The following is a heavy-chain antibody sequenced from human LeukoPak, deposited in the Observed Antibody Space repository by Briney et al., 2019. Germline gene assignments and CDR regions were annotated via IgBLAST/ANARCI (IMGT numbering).Heavy chain of an antibody. D-gene: IGHD2-2*01. CDR1: GFTFSDYY. CDR2: ISSSGSTI. CDR3: AARDDCSSTSCSDY. V-gene: IGHV3-11*04. J-gene: IGHJ4*02. Sequence: GGSLRLSCAASGFTFSDYYMSWIRQAPGKGQEWVSYISSSGSTIYYADSVKGRFTISRDNAKNSLYLQMNSLRAEDTAVYYCAARDDCSSTSCSDYWGQGTLVTVSS.